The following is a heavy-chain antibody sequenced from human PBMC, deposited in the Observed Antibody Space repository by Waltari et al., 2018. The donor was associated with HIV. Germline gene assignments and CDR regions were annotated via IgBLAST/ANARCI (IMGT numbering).Heavy chain of an antibody. J-gene: IGHJ3*02. Sequence: EVQLVESGGGLVKPGGSLRLSCAASGFSFSTYNLNWVRPAPGKGLEWVSSITFSGNYIYYADSVKGRFTISRDNAKNSLYLQMSSLRAEDTAIYYCARDLFCSGGTCYRYDVFNIWGQGTMVTVSS. CDR2: ITFSGNYI. D-gene: IGHD2-15*01. CDR1: GFSFSTYN. V-gene: IGHV3-21*01. CDR3: ARDLFCSGGTCYRYDVFNI.